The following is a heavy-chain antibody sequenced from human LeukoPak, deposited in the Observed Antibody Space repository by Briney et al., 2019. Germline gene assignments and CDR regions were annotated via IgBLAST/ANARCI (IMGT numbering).Heavy chain of an antibody. CDR3: ARAVVVAARYYYYYYMDV. J-gene: IGHJ6*03. D-gene: IGHD2-15*01. V-gene: IGHV4-61*02. Sequence: PSETLSLTCTVSGGSISSGSYYWSWIRQPTGKGLEWTGRIYTSGSTNYNPSLKRRVTISVDTSKNQFSLKQSSVTAADTAVYYCARAVVVAARYYYYYYMDVWGKGTTVTISS. CDR2: IYTSGST. CDR1: GGSISSGSYY.